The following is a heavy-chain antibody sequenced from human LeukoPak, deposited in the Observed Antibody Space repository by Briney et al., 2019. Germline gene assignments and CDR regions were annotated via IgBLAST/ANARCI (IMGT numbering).Heavy chain of an antibody. CDR3: AKWGYYDSSGPPAFDY. Sequence: GGSLRLSCAASGFTFSSYGMHWVRQAPGKGLEWVAVISYDGSNKYYADSAKGRFTISRDNSKNTLYLQMNSLRAEDTAVYYCAKWGYYDSSGPPAFDYWGQGTLVTVSS. J-gene: IGHJ4*02. CDR1: GFTFSSYG. D-gene: IGHD3-22*01. CDR2: ISYDGSNK. V-gene: IGHV3-30*18.